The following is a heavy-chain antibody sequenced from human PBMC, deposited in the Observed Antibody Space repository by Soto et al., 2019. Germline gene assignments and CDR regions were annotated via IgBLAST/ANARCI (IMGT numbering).Heavy chain of an antibody. D-gene: IGHD3-22*01. CDR3: AKESPAYYYDSSGYYYEVRPAWDY. CDR2: ISGSGGST. V-gene: IGHV3-23*01. CDR1: GFTFSSYA. J-gene: IGHJ4*02. Sequence: EVQLLESGGGLVQPGGSLRLSCTASGFTFSSYAMSWVRQAPGKGLEWVSAISGSGGSTYYADSVKGRFTISRDNSKNTLYLQMNSLRAEDTAVYYCAKESPAYYYDSSGYYYEVRPAWDYWGQGTLVTVSS.